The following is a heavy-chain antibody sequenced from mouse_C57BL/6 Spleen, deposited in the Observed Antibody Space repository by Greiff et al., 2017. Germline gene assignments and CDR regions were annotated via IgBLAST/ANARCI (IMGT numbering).Heavy chain of an antibody. Sequence: QVQLQQPGAELVKPGASVKLSCKASGYTFTSYWMQWVKQRPGQGLEWIGEIDPSDSYTNYNQKFKGKAKLTVDTSSSTAYMQLSSLTSEDSAVYYCARSRFSYYYGSSLYYFDYWGQGTTLTVSS. V-gene: IGHV1-50*01. CDR2: IDPSDSYT. J-gene: IGHJ2*01. CDR1: GYTFTSYW. D-gene: IGHD1-1*01. CDR3: ARSRFSYYYGSSLYYFDY.